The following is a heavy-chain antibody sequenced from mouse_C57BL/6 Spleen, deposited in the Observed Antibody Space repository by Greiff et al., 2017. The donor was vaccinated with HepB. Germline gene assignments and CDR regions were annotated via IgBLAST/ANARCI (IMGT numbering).Heavy chain of an antibody. CDR1: GFTFSSYA. D-gene: IGHD1-1*01. CDR3: ARERDFITTVVAPFDY. J-gene: IGHJ2*01. V-gene: IGHV5-4*01. CDR2: ISDGGSYT. Sequence: EVQVVESGGGLVKPGGSLKLSCAASGFTFSSYAMSWVRQTPEKRLEWVATISDGGSYTYYPDNVKGRFTISRDNAKNNLYLQMSHLKSEDTAMYYCARERDFITTVVAPFDYWGQGTTLTVSS.